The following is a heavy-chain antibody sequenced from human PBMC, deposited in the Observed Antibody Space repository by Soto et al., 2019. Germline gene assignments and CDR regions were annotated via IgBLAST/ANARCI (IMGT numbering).Heavy chain of an antibody. CDR1: GFTFSSYG. CDR3: ARGLGYGYHGVLDY. V-gene: IGHV3-33*01. D-gene: IGHD5-18*01. CDR2: IWYDGSNK. J-gene: IGHJ4*02. Sequence: GGSLRLSCAASGFTFSSYGMHWVRQAPGKGLEWVAVIWYDGSNKYYADSVKGRFTISRDNSKNTLYLQMNSLRAEDTAVYYCARGLGYGYHGVLDYWGQGTLVTVSS.